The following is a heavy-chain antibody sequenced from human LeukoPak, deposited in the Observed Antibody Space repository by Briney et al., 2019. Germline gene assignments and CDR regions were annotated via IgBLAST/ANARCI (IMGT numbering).Heavy chain of an antibody. CDR3: ARDRTAMVTDGMDY. D-gene: IGHD5-18*01. V-gene: IGHV3-48*03. Sequence: GGSLRLSCAASGFTFSSYEMNWVRQAPGKGLEWVSYISSSGSTIYYADSVKGRFTISRDNAKNSLYLQMNSLRAEDTAVYYCARDRTAMVTDGMDYWGQGTLVTVSS. CDR2: ISSSGSTI. J-gene: IGHJ4*02. CDR1: GFTFSSYE.